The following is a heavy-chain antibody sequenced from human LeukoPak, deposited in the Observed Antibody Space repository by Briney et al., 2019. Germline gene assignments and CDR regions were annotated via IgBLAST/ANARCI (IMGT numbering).Heavy chain of an antibody. CDR1: GGSFSGYY. D-gene: IGHD3-22*01. J-gene: IGHJ4*02. CDR2: INHSGST. CDR3: ASGKIADDSSGYYSDY. Sequence: SETLSLTCAVYGGSFSGYYWSWIRQPPGKGLEWSGEINHSGSTNYNPSLKSRVTISVDTSKNQFSLKLSSVTAADTAVYYCASGKIADDSSGYYSDYWGQGTLVTVSS. V-gene: IGHV4-34*01.